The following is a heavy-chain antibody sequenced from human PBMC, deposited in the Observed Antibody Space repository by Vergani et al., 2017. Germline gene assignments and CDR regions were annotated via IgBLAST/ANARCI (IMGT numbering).Heavy chain of an antibody. CDR1: GGSFSGYY. J-gene: IGHJ4*02. Sequence: QVQLQQWGAGLLKPSETLSLTCAVYGGSFSGYYWSWIRQPPGKGLEWIGSIYHSGSTYYNPSLKSRVTISVDTSKNQFSLKLSSVTAADTAVYYCARGGVWYQLLLGDYFDYWGQGTLVTVSS. D-gene: IGHD2-2*01. CDR2: IYHSGST. V-gene: IGHV4-34*01. CDR3: ARGGVWYQLLLGDYFDY.